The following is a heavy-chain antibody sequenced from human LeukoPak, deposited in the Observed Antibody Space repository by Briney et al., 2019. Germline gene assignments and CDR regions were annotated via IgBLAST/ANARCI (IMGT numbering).Heavy chain of an antibody. CDR3: ARHFYYDSSGYRAIDY. J-gene: IGHJ4*02. CDR1: GFTFSSYN. CDR2: ISGSSNYI. D-gene: IGHD3-22*01. V-gene: IGHV3-21*01. Sequence: GGSLRLSCAASGFTFSSYNMGWVRQAPGKGLEWVSSISGSSNYIYYADSVKGRFTISRDNAKNSLYLQMNSLRAEDTAVYYCARHFYYDSSGYRAIDYWGQGALVTVSS.